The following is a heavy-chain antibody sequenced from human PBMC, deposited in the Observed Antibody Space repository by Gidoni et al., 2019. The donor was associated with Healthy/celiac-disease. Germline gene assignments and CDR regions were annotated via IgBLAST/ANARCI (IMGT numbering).Heavy chain of an antibody. V-gene: IGHV3-30-3*01. CDR3: ASPILGYCSGGSCYNNPFDY. CDR2: ISYDGSNK. D-gene: IGHD2-15*01. CDR1: GVTVRSYA. J-gene: IGHJ4*02. Sequence: VQLVESGGGVVQHGRSLRLSCAASGVTVRSYAMHWVRQAPGKGLEGVALISYDGSNKYYADSVKGRFTISRDNSKNTLYLQMNSLRAEDTAVYYCASPILGYCSGGSCYNNPFDYWGQGTLVTVSS.